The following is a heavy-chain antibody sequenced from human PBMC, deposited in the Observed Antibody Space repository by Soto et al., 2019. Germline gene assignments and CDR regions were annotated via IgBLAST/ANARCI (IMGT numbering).Heavy chain of an antibody. CDR2: IYYSGST. D-gene: IGHD3-10*01. J-gene: IGHJ5*01. Sequence: SETLSLACTVSGGSVSSGSYYWGWIRQPPGKGLEWIGYIYYSGSTNYNPSLKSRVTISVDTSKNQCSLKLSSVTAADTAGYYGDSSRGEGAHPYLLDAWGQGTLVTGSA. CDR3: DSSRGEGAHPYLLDA. CDR1: GGSVSSGSYY. V-gene: IGHV4-61*01.